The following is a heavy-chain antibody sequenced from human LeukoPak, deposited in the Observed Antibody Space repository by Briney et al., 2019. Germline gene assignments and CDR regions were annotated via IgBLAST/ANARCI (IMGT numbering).Heavy chain of an antibody. V-gene: IGHV3-48*03. J-gene: IGHJ4*02. CDR1: GFTFSSYE. CDR2: ISSSGSTI. CDR3: ARANFDRVRGYSYGYDFDY. Sequence: GGSLRLSCAASGFTFSSYEMNWVRQAPGKGLEWVSHISSSGSTIYYADSVKGRFTVSRDNAKNSLYLQMNSLRAEDTAVYYCARANFDRVRGYSYGYDFDYWGQGTLVTVSS. D-gene: IGHD5-18*01.